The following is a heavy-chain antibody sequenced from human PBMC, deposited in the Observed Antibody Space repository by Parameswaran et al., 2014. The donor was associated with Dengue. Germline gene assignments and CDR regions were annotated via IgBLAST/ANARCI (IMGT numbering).Heavy chain of an antibody. CDR2: INPNSGGT. D-gene: IGHD6-13*01. J-gene: IGHJ4*02. Sequence: WVRQAPGQGLEWMGWINPNSGGTNYAQKFQGRVTMTRDTSISTAYMELSRLRPDDTAVYYCARGYRIAAAGTSRVGRIDYWGQGTLVTVSS. V-gene: IGHV1-2*02. CDR3: ARGYRIAAAGTSRVGRIDY.